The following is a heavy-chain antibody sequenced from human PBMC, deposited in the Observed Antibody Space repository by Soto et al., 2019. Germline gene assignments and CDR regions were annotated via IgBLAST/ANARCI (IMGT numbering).Heavy chain of an antibody. CDR1: GANFSTYA. V-gene: IGHV1-69*12. D-gene: IGHD2-15*01. CDR3: ARVVSGAHDAFEI. Sequence: QVQLVQSGAEVKRPGSSVRVSCKASGANFSTYAIDWVRQAPGQGLEWMGAIIPLYPSTNYARKFQDRLTITADQSTTTVSMQLVSLRSEDTAIYYCARVVSGAHDAFEIWGQGTLVTVSS. CDR2: IIPLYPST. J-gene: IGHJ3*02.